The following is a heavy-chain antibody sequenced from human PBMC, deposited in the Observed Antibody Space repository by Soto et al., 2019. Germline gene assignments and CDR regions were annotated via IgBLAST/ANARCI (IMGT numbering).Heavy chain of an antibody. J-gene: IGHJ6*02. CDR3: ARDYLWFEDNLDDYYHGLAV. CDR2: IYNTDTGSA. Sequence: QVHLQESGPGLVKASETLSLTCTVSGGSVSSGDYYWNWIRQPPGKGLEWIGYIYNTDTGSAKYNPSLKGRVTISGDTSKSQFSLRLSSVTAADTALYFCARDYLWFEDNLDDYYHGLAVWGQGNTVTVSS. D-gene: IGHD3-10*01. CDR1: GGSVSSGDYY. V-gene: IGHV4-61*08.